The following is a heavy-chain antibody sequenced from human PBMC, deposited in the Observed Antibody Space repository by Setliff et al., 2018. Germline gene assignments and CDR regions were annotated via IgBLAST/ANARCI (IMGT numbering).Heavy chain of an antibody. CDR3: ARDNNPGYRGYWGRFDY. V-gene: IGHV4-31*03. Sequence: SETLSPTCTVSGGSISSGGYYWSWIRQHPGKGLEWIGYIYYSGSTYYNPALKSRVTILVDTSKNQFSLKLSSVTAADTAVYYCARDNNPGYRGYWGRFDYWGQGTLVTVSS. J-gene: IGHJ4*02. CDR1: GGSISSGGYY. D-gene: IGHD3-16*02. CDR2: IYYSGST.